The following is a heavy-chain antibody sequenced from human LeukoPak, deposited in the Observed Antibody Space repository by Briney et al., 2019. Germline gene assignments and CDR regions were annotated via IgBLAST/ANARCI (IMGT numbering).Heavy chain of an antibody. D-gene: IGHD6-13*01. CDR3: ARVSSWYGYFQH. CDR2: ISGSGGST. CDR1: GFTFSSYA. J-gene: IGHJ1*01. Sequence: GGSLRLSCAASGFTFSSYAMSWVRQAPGKGLEWVSAISGSGGSTYYADSVKGRFTISRDNSKNTLYLQMNSLRAEDTAVYYCARVSSWYGYFQHWGQGTLVTVSS. V-gene: IGHV3-23*01.